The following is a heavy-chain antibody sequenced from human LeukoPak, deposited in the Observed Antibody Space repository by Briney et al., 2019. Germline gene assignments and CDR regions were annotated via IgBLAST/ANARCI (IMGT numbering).Heavy chain of an antibody. V-gene: IGHV4-59*11. Sequence: SETLSLTCTVSGGSISSHYGSWIRQPPGKGLEWIGYIYYSGSTNYNPSLRSRVTISVDTSKNQFSLKLSSVTAADTAVYYCARVGSDNWFDPWGQGTLVTVSS. CDR2: IYYSGST. D-gene: IGHD3-10*01. CDR3: ARVGSDNWFDP. CDR1: GGSISSHY. J-gene: IGHJ5*02.